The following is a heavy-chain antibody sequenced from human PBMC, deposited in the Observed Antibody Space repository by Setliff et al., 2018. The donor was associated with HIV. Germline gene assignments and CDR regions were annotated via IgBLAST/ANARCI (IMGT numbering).Heavy chain of an antibody. J-gene: IGHJ4*02. D-gene: IGHD2-8*01. CDR1: GGSISSGSYY. CDR2: IYTSGST. V-gene: IGHV4-61*09. Sequence: SSETLSLTCSVSGGSISSGSYYWSWIRQPAGKGLEWIGHIYTSGSTNYNPSLKSRVTISVDTSKNQFSLKLSSVTAADTAVYYCARAGSNCTNGVCYGFDYWGQGTLVTVSS. CDR3: ARAGSNCTNGVCYGFDY.